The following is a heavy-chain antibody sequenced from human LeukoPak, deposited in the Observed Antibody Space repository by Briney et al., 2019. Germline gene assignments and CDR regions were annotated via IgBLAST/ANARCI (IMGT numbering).Heavy chain of an antibody. CDR1: GGSISSSSYY. Sequence: PSETLSLTCTVSGGSISSSSYYWGWIRQPPGKGLGWIGSIYYSGSTYYNPSLKSRVTISVDTSKNQFSLKLSSVTAADTAVYYCARHRRGITMVRGVWYYYYGMDVWGQGTTVTVSS. J-gene: IGHJ6*02. V-gene: IGHV4-39*01. CDR2: IYYSGST. D-gene: IGHD3-10*01. CDR3: ARHRRGITMVRGVWYYYYGMDV.